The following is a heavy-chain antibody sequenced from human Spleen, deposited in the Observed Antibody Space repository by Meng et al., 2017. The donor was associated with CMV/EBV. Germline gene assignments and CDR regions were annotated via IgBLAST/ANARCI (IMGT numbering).Heavy chain of an antibody. Sequence: GESLKISCAASGFTFSNYAMSWVRQAPGKGLEGVSTISGSGGRAYFTDSVEGRFTISRDNSKNTLYLQMMSLRADDTAVYYCVKKNRPGIDYYYYAMDVWGQGTTVTVSS. J-gene: IGHJ6*02. CDR1: GFTFSNYA. CDR3: VKKNRPGIDYYYYAMDV. D-gene: IGHD2-21*01. CDR2: ISGSGGRA. V-gene: IGHV3-23*01.